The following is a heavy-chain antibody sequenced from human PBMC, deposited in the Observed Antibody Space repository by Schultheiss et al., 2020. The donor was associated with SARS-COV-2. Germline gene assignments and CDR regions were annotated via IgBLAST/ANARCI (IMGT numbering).Heavy chain of an antibody. Sequence: GGSLRLSCAASGFTFSSYAMHWVRQAPGKGLEWVALISYDGNKYYADSVKGRFTISRDNSKNTLYLQMNSLKTEDTAVYYCTTDWGVVPAARLATKTHFDYWGQGTLVTVSS. CDR1: GFTFSSYA. J-gene: IGHJ4*02. CDR2: ISYDGNK. V-gene: IGHV3-30*04. CDR3: TTDWGVVPAARLATKTHFDY. D-gene: IGHD2-2*01.